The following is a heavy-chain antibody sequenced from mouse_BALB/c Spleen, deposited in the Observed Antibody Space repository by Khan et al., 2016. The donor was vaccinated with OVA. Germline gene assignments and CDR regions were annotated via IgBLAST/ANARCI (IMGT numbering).Heavy chain of an antibody. CDR1: GFSLTTYG. Sequence: VQLQESGPGLAAPSQSLSITCTISGFSLTTYGVHWVRQPPGKGLEWLVVIWSDGTTNYTSALKSRLTITKVNSQRQVFLKMNSLQTDDTAIYFCARQPYYHYNIMDYWGQGTSVTVSS. J-gene: IGHJ4*01. CDR3: ARQPYYHYNIMDY. V-gene: IGHV2-6-1*01. D-gene: IGHD2-10*01. CDR2: IWSDGTT.